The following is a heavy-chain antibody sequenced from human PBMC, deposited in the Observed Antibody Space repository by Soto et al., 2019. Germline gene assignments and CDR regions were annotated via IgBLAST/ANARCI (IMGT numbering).Heavy chain of an antibody. CDR2: FNPTGGVT. D-gene: IGHD5-12*01. J-gene: IGHJ6*03. V-gene: IGHV1-2*04. CDR1: GDTFNDYY. CDR3: ARESGGATAILDYYYFYMDV. Sequence: QVRRVHSGAEVKKPGASVTFSCRSSGDTFNDYYIHWVRQAPGQGLEWMGWFNPTGGVTKSAQKLQGWVSMTRDTSIRTVYMHRSRLRSADTAVYYCARESGGATAILDYYYFYMDVWGTGTTVTVSS.